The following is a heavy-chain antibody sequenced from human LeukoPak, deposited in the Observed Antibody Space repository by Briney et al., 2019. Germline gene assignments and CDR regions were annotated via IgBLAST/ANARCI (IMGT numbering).Heavy chain of an antibody. Sequence: GGSLRLSCAASGFPFSNHGMHWVRQAPGKGLEWVAVISYDGRNKYYADSVKGRFTISRDNSQNTLSLQMNSLRAEDTAVYYCVKDGDDSGWNYFDYSGQGTLVTVSS. V-gene: IGHV3-30*18. D-gene: IGHD6-19*01. CDR1: GFPFSNHG. CDR2: ISYDGRNK. J-gene: IGHJ4*02. CDR3: VKDGDDSGWNYFDY.